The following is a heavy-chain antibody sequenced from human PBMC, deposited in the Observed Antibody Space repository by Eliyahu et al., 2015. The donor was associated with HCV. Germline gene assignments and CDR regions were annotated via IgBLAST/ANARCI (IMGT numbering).Heavy chain of an antibody. J-gene: IGHJ4*02. CDR3: ATLPHCSSTNCYDY. CDR1: GFTFSNYN. CDR2: ISSSSSPI. Sequence: EVQLVESGGGLVQPGGSLRLSCAASGFTFSNYNMNWVRQAPGRGLEWVSYISSSSSPIYYADSVKGRFTISRDNAKNSLYLQMNSLRDEDTAVYYCATLPHCSSTNCYDYWGQGTLVTVSS. V-gene: IGHV3-48*02. D-gene: IGHD2-2*01.